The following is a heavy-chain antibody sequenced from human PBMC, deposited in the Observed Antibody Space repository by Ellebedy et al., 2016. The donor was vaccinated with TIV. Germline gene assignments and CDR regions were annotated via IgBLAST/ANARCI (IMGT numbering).Heavy chain of an antibody. CDR2: IYPGDSDT. Sequence: GGSLRLSXKGSGYSFTSYWIGWVRQMPGKGLEWMGIIYPGDSDTRYSPSFQGQVTISADKSISTAYLQWSSLKASDTAMYYCARDSSGYPLGAFDIWGQGTMVTVSS. D-gene: IGHD3-22*01. J-gene: IGHJ3*02. CDR3: ARDSSGYPLGAFDI. V-gene: IGHV5-51*01. CDR1: GYSFTSYW.